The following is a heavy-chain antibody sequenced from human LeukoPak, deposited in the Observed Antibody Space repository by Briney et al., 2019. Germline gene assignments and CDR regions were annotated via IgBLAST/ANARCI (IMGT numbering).Heavy chain of an antibody. Sequence: SETLSLTCTVSGGSISSYYWSWIRQPPGKGLEWIGYIYYSGSTNYNPSLKSRVTISVDTSKNQFSLKLSSVTAADTAVYYCARGYCSSTNCSPFDPWGQGTLVTASS. CDR2: IYYSGST. J-gene: IGHJ5*02. D-gene: IGHD2-2*01. CDR3: ARGYCSSTNCSPFDP. V-gene: IGHV4-59*08. CDR1: GGSISSYY.